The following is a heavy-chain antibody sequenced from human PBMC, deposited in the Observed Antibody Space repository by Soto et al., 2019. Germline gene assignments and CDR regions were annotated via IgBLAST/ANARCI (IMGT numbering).Heavy chain of an antibody. Sequence: GPSVKVSCKASGGTFSSYAISWVRQAPGQGLEWMGGIIPIFGTANYAQKFQGRVTITADKSTSTAYMELSSLRSEDTAVYFCAREERYYYYGMDVWPRDHGHRLL. J-gene: IGHJ6*02. CDR2: IIPIFGTA. CDR1: GGTFSSYA. V-gene: IGHV1-69*06. CDR3: AREERYYYYGMDV.